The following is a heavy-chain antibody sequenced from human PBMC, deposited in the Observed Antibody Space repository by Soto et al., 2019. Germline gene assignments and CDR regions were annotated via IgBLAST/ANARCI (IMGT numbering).Heavy chain of an antibody. V-gene: IGHV1-69*01. J-gene: IGHJ6*02. CDR1: GGTFNKYA. CDR2: IIPVYGTP. Sequence: QVQLEQSGAEVKKPGSSLKVSCKATGGTFNKYAISWVRQAPGQGLEWMAGIIPVYGTPNYAQRFQDRVTIIADESTTTAYMDVNSLTSEDTAIYYCSIVTAYGMDVWGPGTTVIVSS. D-gene: IGHD2-15*01. CDR3: SIVTAYGMDV.